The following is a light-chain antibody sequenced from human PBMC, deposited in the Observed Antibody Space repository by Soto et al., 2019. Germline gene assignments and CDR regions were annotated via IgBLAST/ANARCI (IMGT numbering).Light chain of an antibody. CDR2: DAS. V-gene: IGKV1-5*01. Sequence: GDRVTITCRASQSISSWLSWYQQKPGKAPKLLIYDASKLESGVPSRFSGSGSGTEFSLAISRLQPDDFATYFCQQYDRYYLTFGQGTKVEIK. J-gene: IGKJ1*01. CDR3: QQYDRYYLT. CDR1: QSISSW.